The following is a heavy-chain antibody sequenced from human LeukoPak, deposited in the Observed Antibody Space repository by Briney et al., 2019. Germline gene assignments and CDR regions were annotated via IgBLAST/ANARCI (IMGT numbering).Heavy chain of an antibody. V-gene: IGHV4-61*02. Sequence: PSQTLSLTCTVSGGSISSGSYYWSWIRQPAGKGLEWIGRIYTSGSTNYNPSLKSRVTISVDTSKNQFSLKLGSVTAADTAVYYCARARHVLRFLEWSSDWFDPWGQGTLVTVSS. CDR1: GGSISSGSYY. J-gene: IGHJ5*02. D-gene: IGHD3-3*01. CDR2: IYTSGST. CDR3: ARARHVLRFLEWSSDWFDP.